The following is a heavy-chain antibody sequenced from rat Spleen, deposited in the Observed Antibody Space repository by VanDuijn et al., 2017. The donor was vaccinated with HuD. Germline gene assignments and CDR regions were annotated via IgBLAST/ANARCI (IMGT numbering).Heavy chain of an antibody. D-gene: IGHD1-4*01. CDR2: ITCEGSST. Sequence: EVQLVESDGGLVQPGRSQKLSCAASGFSFSDYYMAWVLQAPTKGLEWVASITCEGSSTYYRYSVKARITVSRDNTKSTLYLQMDSLRSEDTATYYCARPNYPGFNYFDYWGQGVMVTVSS. CDR1: GFSFSDYY. V-gene: IGHV5-22*01. CDR3: ARPNYPGFNYFDY. J-gene: IGHJ2*01.